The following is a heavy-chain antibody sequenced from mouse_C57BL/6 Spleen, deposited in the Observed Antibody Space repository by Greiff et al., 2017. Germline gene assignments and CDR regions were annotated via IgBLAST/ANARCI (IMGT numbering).Heavy chain of an antibody. CDR1: GYTFTSYW. D-gene: IGHD2-5*01. CDR2: IDPSDSYT. Sequence: QVQLQQPGAELVKPGASVKLSCKASGYTFTSYWMQWVKQRPGQGLEWIGEIDPSDSYTNYNQKFKGKATLSVDTSSSTAYMQLSSLTSEDSAVXYCARDRAYYSNSGYAMDYWGQGTSVTVSS. J-gene: IGHJ4*01. V-gene: IGHV1-50*01. CDR3: ARDRAYYSNSGYAMDY.